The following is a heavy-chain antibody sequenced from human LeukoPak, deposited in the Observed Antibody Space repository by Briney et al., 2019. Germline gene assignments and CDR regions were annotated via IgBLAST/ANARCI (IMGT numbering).Heavy chain of an antibody. J-gene: IGHJ4*02. CDR3: ARGNILTGYDY. CDR1: GFTSSSYS. D-gene: IGHD3-9*01. CDR2: ISSTSSTI. Sequence: GGSLRLSCGASGFTSSSYSMNWVRQAPGKGLEWVTYISSTSSTIHYADSVKGRFTISRENAKNFLYLQMNSLRAGDTAVYYCARGNILTGYDYWGQGTLVTVSS. V-gene: IGHV3-48*01.